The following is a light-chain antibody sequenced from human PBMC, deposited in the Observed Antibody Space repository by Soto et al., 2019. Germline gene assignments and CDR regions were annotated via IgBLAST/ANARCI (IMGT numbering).Light chain of an antibody. CDR2: DVS. V-gene: IGLV2-14*01. J-gene: IGLJ2*01. CDR1: SSDVGAYNH. Sequence: QSALIQPASVSGSPGQSITISCTGTSSDVGAYNHVSWYQQHPGKAPKLMIYDVSNRPSGVSNRFSGSKSGNTASLTISGLQAEDEADYHCSSSTSTNTLVFGGGTKLTVL. CDR3: SSSTSTNTLV.